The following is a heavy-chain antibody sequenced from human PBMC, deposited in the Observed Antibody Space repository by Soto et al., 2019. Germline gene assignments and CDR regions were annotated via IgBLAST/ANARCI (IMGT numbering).Heavy chain of an antibody. CDR1: GYSFTSYW. Sequence: PGESLKISCKGSGYSFTSYWISRVRQMPGKGLEWMGRIDPSDSYTNYSPSFQGHVTISADKSISTAYLQWSSLKASDTAMYYCASEGAHSSSWRAVAGTDYYYYGMDVWGQGTTVTVSS. D-gene: IGHD6-19*01. CDR3: ASEGAHSSSWRAVAGTDYYYYGMDV. V-gene: IGHV5-10-1*01. CDR2: IDPSDSYT. J-gene: IGHJ6*02.